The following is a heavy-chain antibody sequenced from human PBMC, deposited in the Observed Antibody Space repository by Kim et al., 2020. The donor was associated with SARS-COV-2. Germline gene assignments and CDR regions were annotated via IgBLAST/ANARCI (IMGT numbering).Heavy chain of an antibody. CDR3: AKLEDDSSGYFPFDY. CDR2: ISYDGSNK. J-gene: IGHJ4*02. CDR1: GFTFSSYG. D-gene: IGHD3-22*01. Sequence: GGSLRLSCAASGFTFSSYGMHWVRQAPGKGLEWVAVISYDGSNKYYADSVKGRFTISRDNSKNTLYLQMNSLRAEDTAVYYCAKLEDDSSGYFPFDYWGQGTLVTVSS. V-gene: IGHV3-30*18.